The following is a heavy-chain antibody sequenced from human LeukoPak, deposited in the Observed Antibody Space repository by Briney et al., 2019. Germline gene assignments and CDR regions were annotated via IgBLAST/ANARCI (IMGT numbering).Heavy chain of an antibody. CDR1: GYTFTCYY. Sequence: ASVKVSCKTSGYTFTCYYMHWARQAPGQGLEWMGWINPNSGGTNYAQKFQGRVTMTRDTSISTAYMELTRLRSDDTAGYYCARYSSGWYFDLWGRGTLVTVSS. CDR3: ARYSSGWYFDL. J-gene: IGHJ2*01. V-gene: IGHV1-2*02. CDR2: INPNSGGT. D-gene: IGHD6-19*01.